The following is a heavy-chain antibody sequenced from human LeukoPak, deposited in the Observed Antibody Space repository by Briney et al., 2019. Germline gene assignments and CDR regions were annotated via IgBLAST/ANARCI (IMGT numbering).Heavy chain of an antibody. Sequence: SETLSLTCTVSGGSISSSSYYWGWIRLPPGKGLEWLGSIYYSGSTYYNPSLKSRVTISVDTSKNQFSLKLSAVTAADTAVYYCQLYYGSETVDYWGQGTLVTVSS. V-gene: IGHV4-39*01. CDR2: IYYSGST. CDR3: QLYYGSETVDY. D-gene: IGHD3-10*01. J-gene: IGHJ4*02. CDR1: GGSISSSSYY.